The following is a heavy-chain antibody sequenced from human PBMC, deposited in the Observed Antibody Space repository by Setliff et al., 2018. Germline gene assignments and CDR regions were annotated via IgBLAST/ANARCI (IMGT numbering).Heavy chain of an antibody. V-gene: IGHV1-2*06. Sequence: ASVKVSCKASGYTFAGYYMYWVRQAPGQGREWMGRINPSSGATIYAQKFQGRVTMTTDTSTGTIYMELRSLRADDTAVYYCSRFGLYYEAVYGERDYYYYGMDVWGQGTTVTVSS. D-gene: IGHD3-16*01. J-gene: IGHJ6*02. CDR2: INPSSGAT. CDR3: SRFGLYYEAVYGERDYYYYGMDV. CDR1: GYTFAGYY.